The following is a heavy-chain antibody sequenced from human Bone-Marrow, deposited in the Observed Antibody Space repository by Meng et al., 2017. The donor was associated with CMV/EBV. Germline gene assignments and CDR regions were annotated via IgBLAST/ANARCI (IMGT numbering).Heavy chain of an antibody. CDR3: ARGLTLPVMDV. Sequence: ASVQETCKSSGYTFTGYYMNWLRQAPGQGLEGMGWSNPNSGGTNYAQKFQGRSTMTKDTSISTSYMELGRQRSDDTGVYYCARGLTLPVMDVWGQGTTVTVSS. D-gene: IGHD4/OR15-4a*01. CDR2: SNPNSGGT. CDR1: GYTFTGYY. J-gene: IGHJ6*02. V-gene: IGHV1-2*02.